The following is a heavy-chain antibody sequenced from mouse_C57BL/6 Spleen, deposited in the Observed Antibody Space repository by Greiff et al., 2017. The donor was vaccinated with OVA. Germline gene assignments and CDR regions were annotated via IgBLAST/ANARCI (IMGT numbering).Heavy chain of an antibody. CDR3: ARGGPPYGSYWYFDV. D-gene: IGHD1-1*01. J-gene: IGHJ1*03. Sequence: QVQLQQPGAELVMPGASVKLSCKASGYTFTSYWMHWVKQRPGQGLEWIGEIDPSDSYTNYNQKFKGKSTLTVDKSSSTAYMQLSSLTSEDSAVCYCARGGPPYGSYWYFDVWGTGTTVTVSS. CDR2: IDPSDSYT. CDR1: GYTFTSYW. V-gene: IGHV1-69*01.